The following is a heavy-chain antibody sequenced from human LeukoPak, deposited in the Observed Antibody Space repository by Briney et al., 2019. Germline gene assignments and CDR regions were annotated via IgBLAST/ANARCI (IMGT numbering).Heavy chain of an antibody. CDR1: GYTFTSYA. V-gene: IGHV7-4-1*02. CDR2: INTNTGNP. J-gene: IGHJ6*02. CDR3: ARGHYDFWSGYYTGPSGMDV. Sequence: ASVKVSCKASGYTFTSYAMNWVRQAPGQGLGWMGWINTNTGNPTYAQGFTGRFVFSLDTSVSTAYLQISSLKAEDTAVYYCARGHYDFWSGYYTGPSGMDVWGQGTTVTVPS. D-gene: IGHD3-3*01.